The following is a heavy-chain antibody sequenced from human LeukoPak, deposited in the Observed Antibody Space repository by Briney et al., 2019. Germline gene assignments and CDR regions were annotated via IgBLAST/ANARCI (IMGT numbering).Heavy chain of an antibody. J-gene: IGHJ4*02. CDR2: ISVSGDNT. CDR3: AKGGSVGTMEFFDY. V-gene: IGHV3-23*01. CDR1: GFTVSSNY. D-gene: IGHD1-26*01. Sequence: GGSLRLSCAASGFTVSSNYMSWVRQAPGKGLEWVSGISVSGDNTYYADSVKGRFTISRDNSKNTLYLQMNSLRAEDTAVYYCAKGGSVGTMEFFDYWGQGTLVTVSS.